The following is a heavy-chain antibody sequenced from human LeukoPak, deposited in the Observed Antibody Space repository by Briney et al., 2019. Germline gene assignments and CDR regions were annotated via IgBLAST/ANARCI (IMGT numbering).Heavy chain of an antibody. CDR3: ARDRSYSSGYYGGSLDF. CDR1: GFSFRTYG. Sequence: GRSLRLSCVASGFSFRTYGMHWVRQAPGKGLEWVAIIWYDGSHEYYADSVEGRFPISRDDSKNTLFLQMNSLRGEDTAMYFCARDRSYSSGYYGGSLDFWGQGTLVTVSS. CDR2: IWYDGSHE. D-gene: IGHD3-22*01. J-gene: IGHJ4*02. V-gene: IGHV3-33*01.